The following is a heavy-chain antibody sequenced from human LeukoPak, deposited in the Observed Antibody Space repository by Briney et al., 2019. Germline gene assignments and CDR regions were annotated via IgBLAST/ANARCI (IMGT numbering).Heavy chain of an antibody. CDR1: GGSISSYY. V-gene: IGHV4-59*08. CDR3: AGAYSSSYWFGP. D-gene: IGHD6-6*01. J-gene: IGHJ5*02. Sequence: SETLSLTCTVSGGSISSYYWSWIRQPPGKGLEWIGYMYYGGSTNYNPSLKSRVTISVDTSKNQFSLKLSSVTAADTAVYYCAGAYSSSYWFGPWGQGTLVTVSS. CDR2: MYYGGST.